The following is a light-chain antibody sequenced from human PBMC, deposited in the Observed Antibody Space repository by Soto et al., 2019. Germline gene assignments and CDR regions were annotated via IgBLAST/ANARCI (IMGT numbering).Light chain of an antibody. CDR3: QATT. CDR2: GAS. Sequence: EIVMTQSPATLSVSPGERATLSCRASQSVSSNLAWYQQKPGQAPRLLIYGASTRATGIPARFSGSGSGTEFTRTISSLQSEDFAVYYCQATTFGQGTKVEIK. V-gene: IGKV3-15*01. CDR1: QSVSSN. J-gene: IGKJ1*01.